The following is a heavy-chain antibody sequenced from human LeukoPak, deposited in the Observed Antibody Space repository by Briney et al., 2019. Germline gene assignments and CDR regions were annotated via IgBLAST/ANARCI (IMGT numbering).Heavy chain of an antibody. D-gene: IGHD3-3*01. CDR3: ARGSLKSYYDFWSGYYFDY. CDR1: GFTFSSYD. V-gene: IGHV3-13*01. Sequence: GGSLRLSCAASGFTFSSYDMHWVRQATGKGLEWVSAIGTAGDTYYPGSVKGRFTISRENAKNSLYLQINSLRAGDTAVYYCARGSLKSYYDFWSGYYFDYWGQGTLVTVSS. CDR2: IGTAGDT. J-gene: IGHJ4*02.